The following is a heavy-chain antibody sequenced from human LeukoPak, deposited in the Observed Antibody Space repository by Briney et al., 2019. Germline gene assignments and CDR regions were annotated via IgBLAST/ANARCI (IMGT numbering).Heavy chain of an antibody. CDR1: GFTFSSYV. D-gene: IGHD6-19*01. CDR3: GRVGQWLAGDASDI. Sequence: PGGSLRLSCAASGFTFSSYVMSWVRQAPGKGLVWVSRINSDGSSTSYADSVRGRFTISRDNAKNTLYLQMNSLRAEDTAVYYCGRVGQWLAGDASDIWGQGTMVTVSS. CDR2: INSDGSST. V-gene: IGHV3-74*01. J-gene: IGHJ3*02.